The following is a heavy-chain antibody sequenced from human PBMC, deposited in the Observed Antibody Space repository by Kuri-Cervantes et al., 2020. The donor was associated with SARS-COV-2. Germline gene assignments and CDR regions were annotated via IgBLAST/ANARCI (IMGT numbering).Heavy chain of an antibody. CDR3: ARTHAGLSPYYFDY. CDR1: GYSISSGYY. Sequence: SETLSLTCTVSGYSISSGYYWGWIRQPPGKGLEWMGSIYHSGSTYYNPSLKSRVPISVDTSKNQFSLKLRSVTAADTAVYYCARTHAGLSPYYFDYWGQGTLVTVSS. V-gene: IGHV4-38-2*02. CDR2: IYHSGST. J-gene: IGHJ4*02. D-gene: IGHD2-8*01.